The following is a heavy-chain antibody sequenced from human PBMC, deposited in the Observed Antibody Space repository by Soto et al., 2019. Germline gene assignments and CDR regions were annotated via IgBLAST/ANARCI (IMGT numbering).Heavy chain of an antibody. J-gene: IGHJ5*02. CDR1: GGSISSGGYY. Sequence: PSETLSLTCTVSGGSISSGGYYWSWIRQHPGKGLEWIGYIYYSGSTYYNPSLKSRVTISVDTSKNQFSLKLSSVTAADTAVYYCARDLDYCSGGSCGWFDPWGQGTLVTVSS. CDR2: IYYSGST. D-gene: IGHD2-15*01. V-gene: IGHV4-31*03. CDR3: ARDLDYCSGGSCGWFDP.